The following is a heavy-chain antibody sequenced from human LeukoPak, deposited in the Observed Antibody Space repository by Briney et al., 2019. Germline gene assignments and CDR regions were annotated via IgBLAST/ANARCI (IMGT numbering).Heavy chain of an antibody. CDR1: GYTFTGYY. CDR3: ARDYYYDSSGYYPLDAFDI. V-gene: IGHV1-2*06. Sequence: ASVKVSCKASGYTFTGYYMHWVRQAPGQGLEWMGRINPNSGGTNYAQKFQGRVTMTRDTSISTAYMELSRLRSDDTAVYYCARDYYYDSSGYYPLDAFDIWGQGTMVTVSS. CDR2: INPNSGGT. D-gene: IGHD3-22*01. J-gene: IGHJ3*02.